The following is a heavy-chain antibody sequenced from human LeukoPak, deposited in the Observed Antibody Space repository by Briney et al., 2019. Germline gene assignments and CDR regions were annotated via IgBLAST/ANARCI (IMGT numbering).Heavy chain of an antibody. CDR2: ISGSGRST. CDR1: RFTFSSYD. Sequence: GGSLRLSCAASRFTFSSYDMGWVRQAPGKGLEWVSAISGSGRSTYYGDSVKGRFTISRDNSKNTLFLQMNSLRAEDTAIYYCAKDYYMTTIFDCWGQGTLVTVSS. J-gene: IGHJ4*02. D-gene: IGHD4-17*01. CDR3: AKDYYMTTIFDC. V-gene: IGHV3-23*01.